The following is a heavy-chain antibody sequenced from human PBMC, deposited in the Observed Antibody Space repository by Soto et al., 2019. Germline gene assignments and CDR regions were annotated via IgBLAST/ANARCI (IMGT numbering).Heavy chain of an antibody. J-gene: IGHJ4*02. CDR1: GASIGNYY. CDR2: VYYSGTT. Sequence: QVQLQGLGPGLVKTSETLSLTCTVSGASIGNYYWTWIRQPPGKGLEWIGYVYYSGTTNYNPSLKSRVTISVDTSKNQLSLKVRSVTAADTAVYYCARGYEFFDYWGQGILVTVSS. CDR3: ARGYEFFDY. D-gene: IGHD5-12*01. V-gene: IGHV4-59*12.